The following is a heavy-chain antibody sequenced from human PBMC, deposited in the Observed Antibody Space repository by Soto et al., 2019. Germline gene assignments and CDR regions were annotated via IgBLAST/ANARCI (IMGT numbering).Heavy chain of an antibody. CDR2: ISSNGGST. D-gene: IGHD6-13*01. CDR1: GFTFSSYA. J-gene: IGHJ5*02. Sequence: EVQLVESGGGLVQPGGSLRLSCAASGFTFSSYAMHWVRQAPGKGLEYVSAISSNGGSTYDANSVKGRFTISRDNSKNTLYLQMGGLRAEDMAVYYCARGLSSSWQYNCFDPWGQGTLVTVSS. V-gene: IGHV3-64*01. CDR3: ARGLSSSWQYNCFDP.